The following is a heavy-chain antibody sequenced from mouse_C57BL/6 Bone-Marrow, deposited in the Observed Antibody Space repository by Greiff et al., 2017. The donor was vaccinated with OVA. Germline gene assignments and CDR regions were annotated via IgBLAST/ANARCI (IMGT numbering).Heavy chain of an antibody. D-gene: IGHD4-1*01. CDR2: ILPGSGST. CDR3: ARWSGTRGSYYFDY. V-gene: IGHV1-9*01. Sequence: QVQLQQSGAELMKPGASVKLSCKATGYTFTGYWMEWVNQRPGHGLEWIGEILPGSGSTNDNEKFKGKATFTADTSSNTAYMQLSSLTTEDSAIYYCARWSGTRGSYYFDYWGQGTTLTVSS. CDR1: GYTFTGYW. J-gene: IGHJ2*01.